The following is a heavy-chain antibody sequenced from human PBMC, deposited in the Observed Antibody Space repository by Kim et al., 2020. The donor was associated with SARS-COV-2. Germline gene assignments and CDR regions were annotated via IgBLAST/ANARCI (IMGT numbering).Heavy chain of an antibody. V-gene: IGHV4-59*01. D-gene: IGHD3-10*01. Sequence: PSLKTRVTISVVTSKNQFSLKLSSVTAADTAVYYCASDSRARGRTDAFDIWGQGTMVTVSS. J-gene: IGHJ3*02. CDR3: ASDSRARGRTDAFDI.